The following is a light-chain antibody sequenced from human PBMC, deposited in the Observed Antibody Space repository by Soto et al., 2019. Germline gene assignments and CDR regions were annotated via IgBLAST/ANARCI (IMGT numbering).Light chain of an antibody. CDR3: QQSYSTPQIT. CDR2: AAS. Sequence: IHMPQSPSSLSASVADRVTITCRESQSISSYLNWYQQKPGKAPKLLIYAASSLQSGVPSRFSGSGSGTDFTLTISSLQPEDFATYYCQQSYSTPQITFGQGTRLEI. J-gene: IGKJ5*01. V-gene: IGKV1-39*01. CDR1: QSISSY.